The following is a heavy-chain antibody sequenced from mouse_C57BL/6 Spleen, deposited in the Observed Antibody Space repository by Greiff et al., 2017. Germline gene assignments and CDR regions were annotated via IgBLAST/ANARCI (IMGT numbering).Heavy chain of an antibody. V-gene: IGHV1-53*01. CDR1: GYTLTSYW. CDR2: INPSNGGT. D-gene: IGHD2-3*01. CDR3: ARSVDGYWYFDV. J-gene: IGHJ1*03. Sequence: QVQLKQPGTELVKPGASVKLSCKASGYTLTSYWMHWVKQRPGQGHEWIGNINPSNGGTNYNEKFRSKATLTVNKSSSTAYMQLSSLASEDSAVYYCARSVDGYWYFDVWGTGTTVTVSS.